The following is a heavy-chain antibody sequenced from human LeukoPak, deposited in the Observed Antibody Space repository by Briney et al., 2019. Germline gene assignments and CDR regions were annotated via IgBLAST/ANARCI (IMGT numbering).Heavy chain of an antibody. J-gene: IGHJ4*02. CDR1: GGSFSGYY. CDR2: IYTSGST. D-gene: IGHD5-24*01. CDR3: ARRLEMATILRYYFDY. Sequence: SETLSLTCAVYGGSFSGYYWSWIRQPAGKGLEWIGRIYTSGSTNYNPSLKSRVTISVDTSKNQFSLKLSSVTAADTAVYYCARRLEMATILRYYFDYWGQGTLVTVSS. V-gene: IGHV4-59*10.